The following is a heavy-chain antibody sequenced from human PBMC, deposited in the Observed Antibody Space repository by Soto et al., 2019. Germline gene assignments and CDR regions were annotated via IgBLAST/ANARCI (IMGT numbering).Heavy chain of an antibody. CDR1: GGSFTGYH. CDR2: INHSGST. J-gene: IGHJ4*02. Sequence: KPSETLSLTCAVYGGSFTGYHWSWIRQPPGKGLEWIGEINHSGSTNYNPSLKGRVTISLDRSKNQFSLKLSSVTAADTAVYYCVTTHLNFWSGYLGPYYFDYWGQGTLVTVSS. V-gene: IGHV4-34*01. CDR3: VTTHLNFWSGYLGPYYFDY. D-gene: IGHD3-3*01.